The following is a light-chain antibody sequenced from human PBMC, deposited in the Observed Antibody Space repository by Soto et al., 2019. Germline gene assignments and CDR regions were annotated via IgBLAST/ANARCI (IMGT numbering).Light chain of an antibody. Sequence: QSVLTQPASMSGSPGQSITISCTGTSSDVGSYNYVSWYQQHPGKAPKLMIYEVSDRPSGISSRFSGSKSGNTASLTISGLQTEDEADYYCSSYTSSSTLFGTGTKLTVL. CDR3: SSYTSSSTL. J-gene: IGLJ1*01. V-gene: IGLV2-14*01. CDR1: SSDVGSYNY. CDR2: EVS.